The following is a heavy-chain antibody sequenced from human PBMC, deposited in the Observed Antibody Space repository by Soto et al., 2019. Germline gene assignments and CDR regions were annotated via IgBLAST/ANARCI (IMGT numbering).Heavy chain of an antibody. CDR2: MSPNSGNT. Sequence: QVQLVQSGAEVKKPGASVKVSCKASGYTFTTYDINWVRQATGQGLEWMGWMSPNSGNTGYAQEFQGRITMTRDTSITTAYMELSSLRFENTAIDYCARGEWELGHWGQGTLVTVSS. CDR1: GYTFTTYD. CDR3: ARGEWELGH. J-gene: IGHJ4*02. D-gene: IGHD1-26*01. V-gene: IGHV1-8*01.